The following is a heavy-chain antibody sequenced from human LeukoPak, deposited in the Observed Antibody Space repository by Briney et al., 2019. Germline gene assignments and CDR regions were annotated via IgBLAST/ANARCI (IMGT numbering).Heavy chain of an antibody. CDR2: ISPYNGNT. J-gene: IGHJ4*02. Sequence: ASVKVSCKTSGYTFTTYGLSWGRHAPGQGLEWMGWISPYNGNTNYAQKLRGRVTMTTDTSTSTAYMELRSLRSDDTAVYYCARDRAVGGYYVNYFDPWGQGTLVTVSA. CDR3: ARDRAVGGYYVNYFDP. V-gene: IGHV1-18*01. D-gene: IGHD3-3*01. CDR1: GYTFTTYG.